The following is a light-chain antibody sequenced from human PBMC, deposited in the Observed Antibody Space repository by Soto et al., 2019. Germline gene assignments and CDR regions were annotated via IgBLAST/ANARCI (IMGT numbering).Light chain of an antibody. CDR1: QSVINN. J-gene: IGKJ5*01. Sequence: VMTQSPATLSVSPGERATLSCWASQSVINNLAWFQQRPGRSPRRLIYKVSNRDSGVPARFSGSGSGTDFALKISRVEAEDVGVYYCMQGTHWPITFGQGTRLEIK. V-gene: IGKV2-30*01. CDR2: KVS. CDR3: MQGTHWPIT.